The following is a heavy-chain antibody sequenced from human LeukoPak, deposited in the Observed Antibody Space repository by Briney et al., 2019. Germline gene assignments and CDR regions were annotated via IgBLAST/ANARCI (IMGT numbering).Heavy chain of an antibody. D-gene: IGHD1-7*01. J-gene: IGHJ4*02. Sequence: PSQTLSLTCTVSSGSISSGRYYWSWIRQPAGKGLECIGRSDISGSTYYNPSLKSRVTISVDTSKNQFSLKLNSVTAADTAVYYCARGKLELTILDYWGQGTLVTVSS. CDR1: SGSISSGRYY. CDR2: SDISGST. CDR3: ARGKLELTILDY. V-gene: IGHV4-61*02.